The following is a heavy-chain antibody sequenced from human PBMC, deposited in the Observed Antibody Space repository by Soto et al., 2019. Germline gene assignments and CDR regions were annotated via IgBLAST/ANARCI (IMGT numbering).Heavy chain of an antibody. V-gene: IGHV1-18*01. J-gene: IGHJ4*02. CDR3: ARDQVGATGDY. CDR2: ISAYNGNR. CDR1: GYTFTSYG. Sequence: QIQLVQSGAEVKKTGASVKVSCKASGYTFTSYGISWVRQAPGQGLEWMGWISAYNGNRNYAQKVQGRVTMTTDTSTNTAYMEVRSLRSDDTAVYYCARDQVGATGDYWGQGTLVTVSS. D-gene: IGHD1-26*01.